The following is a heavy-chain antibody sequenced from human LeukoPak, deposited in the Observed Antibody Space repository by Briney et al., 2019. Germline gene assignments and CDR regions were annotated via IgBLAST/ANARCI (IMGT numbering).Heavy chain of an antibody. Sequence: GGSLRLSCAGSGITFSSYSMNWVRQAPGKGLEWVSSISSSSNYIYYADSVKGRFTISRDNAKNSLYLQMNSLRAEDTAVYYCAREMGIAAAGSFDYWGQGTLVTVSS. V-gene: IGHV3-21*01. J-gene: IGHJ4*02. CDR1: GITFSSYS. D-gene: IGHD6-13*01. CDR3: AREMGIAAAGSFDY. CDR2: ISSSSNYI.